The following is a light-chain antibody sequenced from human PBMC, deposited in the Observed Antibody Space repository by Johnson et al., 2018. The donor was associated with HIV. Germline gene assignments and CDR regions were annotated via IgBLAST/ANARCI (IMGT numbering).Light chain of an antibody. CDR1: SSNIGNNY. Sequence: QSVLTQPPSVSAALGQKVTVSCSGSSSNIGNNYVSWYQQLPGTAPKLLIYDTNKRPSGIPDRFSGSKSGTSATLGITGLQTGDEADYYCGTWDSSLSAGVFGTGTKVTVL. J-gene: IGLJ1*01. V-gene: IGLV1-51*01. CDR2: DTN. CDR3: GTWDSSLSAGV.